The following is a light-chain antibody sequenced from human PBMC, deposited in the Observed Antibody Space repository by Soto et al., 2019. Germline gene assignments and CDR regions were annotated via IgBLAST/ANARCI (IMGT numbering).Light chain of an antibody. J-gene: IGLJ3*02. V-gene: IGLV2-14*03. CDR3: SSFTDTTTLDV. Sequence: QSALTQPASVSGSPGQSITISCTGTSSDVGAYKYVSWYQQHPGKVPKLIIYGVSNRPSGVSSRFSGSKTGNTAFLTITGLKPEDEADYYCSSFTDTTTLDVFGKGTKLTVL. CDR2: GVS. CDR1: SSDVGAYKY.